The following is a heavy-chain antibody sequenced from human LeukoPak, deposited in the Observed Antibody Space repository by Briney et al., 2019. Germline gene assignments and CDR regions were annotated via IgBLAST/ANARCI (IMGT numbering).Heavy chain of an antibody. Sequence: GGSLRLSCVASGFTFSRYGIHWVRQPPGKGLEWVAVIRYDGSAYSYADSVKGRFTISRDNSKNTLYLQMSSLRAEDTAVYFCARDVWFGDYRWFDPWRQGTLVIVSS. CDR1: GFTFSRYG. CDR3: ARDVWFGDYRWFDP. J-gene: IGHJ5*02. D-gene: IGHD3-10*01. V-gene: IGHV3-33*01. CDR2: IRYDGSAY.